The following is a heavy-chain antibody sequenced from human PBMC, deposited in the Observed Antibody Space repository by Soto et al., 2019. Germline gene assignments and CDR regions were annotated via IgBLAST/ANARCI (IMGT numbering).Heavy chain of an antibody. Sequence: GGSLRLSCAASGFTFSSYWMHWVRQAPGKGLVWVSRINSDGSSTSYADSVKGRFTISRDNAKNTLYLQMNSLRAEDTAVYYCARDSAVFGVVPLGYYGMDVWGQGTTVTVSS. J-gene: IGHJ6*02. CDR3: ARDSAVFGVVPLGYYGMDV. V-gene: IGHV3-74*01. CDR1: GFTFSSYW. D-gene: IGHD3-3*01. CDR2: INSDGSST.